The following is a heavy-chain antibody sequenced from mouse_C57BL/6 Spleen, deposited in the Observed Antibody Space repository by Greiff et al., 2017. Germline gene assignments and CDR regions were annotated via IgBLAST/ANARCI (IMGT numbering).Heavy chain of an antibody. CDR3: ARSGQLRLRYCDY. J-gene: IGHJ2*01. Sequence: QVQLQQPGAELVRPGSSVKLSCKASGYTFTSYWMDWVKQRPGQGLEWIGNIYPSDSETHYNQKFKDKATLTVDKSSSTAYMQLSSLTSEDSAVYYCARSGQLRLRYCDYWGQGTTLTVSS. CDR1: GYTFTSYW. V-gene: IGHV1-61*01. CDR2: IYPSDSET. D-gene: IGHD3-2*02.